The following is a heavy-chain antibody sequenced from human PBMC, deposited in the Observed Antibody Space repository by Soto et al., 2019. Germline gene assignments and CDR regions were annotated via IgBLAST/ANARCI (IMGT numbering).Heavy chain of an antibody. CDR1: GGTFSSYA. CDR3: ARDRSLQLVGVYYYYGMDV. J-gene: IGHJ6*02. V-gene: IGHV1-69*13. CDR2: IIPIFGTA. Sequence: GASVKVSCKASGGTFSSYAISWVRQAPGQGLEWMGGIIPIFGTANYAQKFQGRVTITADESTSTAYMELSSLRSEDTAVYYCARDRSLQLVGVYYYYGMDVWGQGTTVTVSS. D-gene: IGHD6-6*01.